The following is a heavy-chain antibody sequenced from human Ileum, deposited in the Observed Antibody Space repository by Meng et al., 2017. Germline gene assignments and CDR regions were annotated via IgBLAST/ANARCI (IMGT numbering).Heavy chain of an antibody. V-gene: IGHV4-61*08. CDR1: GGSVSTSDYQ. D-gene: IGHD7-27*01. J-gene: IGHJ4*02. CDR3: AGDHWGSLDY. CDR2: AGT. Sequence: HVPLQESGPGLVRPSETLSLICTVSGGSVSTSDYQWGWIRQPPGKGLEWIGYAGTNYNPSLKSRVTISVDTSKRQFSLKLTSVTAADTAVYYCAGDHWGSLDYWGQGILVTVSS.